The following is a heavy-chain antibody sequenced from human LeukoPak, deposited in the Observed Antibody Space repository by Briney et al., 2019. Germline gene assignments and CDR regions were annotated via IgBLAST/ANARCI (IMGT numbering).Heavy chain of an antibody. CDR1: GGTFSSYA. J-gene: IGHJ4*02. Sequence: SVKVSCKASGGTFSSYAISWVRQAPGQGLEWMGGIIPIFGTANYAQKFQGRVTITTDESTSTAYMELSSLRSEDTAVYYCASFHPYSSSWYFDYWGQGTLVTVSS. D-gene: IGHD6-13*01. CDR2: IIPIFGTA. V-gene: IGHV1-69*05. CDR3: ASFHPYSSSWYFDY.